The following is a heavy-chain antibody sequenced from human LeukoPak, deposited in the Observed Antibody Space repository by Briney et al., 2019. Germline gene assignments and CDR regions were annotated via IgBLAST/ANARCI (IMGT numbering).Heavy chain of an antibody. CDR3: ARVRARLRFLEWALKDYYYYYGMDV. CDR1: GYTFTSYD. D-gene: IGHD3-3*01. CDR2: MNPNSGNT. Sequence: ASVKVSCKASGYTFTSYDINWVRQATGQGLEWMGWMNPNSGNTGYAQKFQGRVTTTRNTSISTAYVELSSLRSEDTAVYYCARVRARLRFLEWALKDYYYYYGMDVWGQGTTVTVSS. V-gene: IGHV1-8*01. J-gene: IGHJ6*02.